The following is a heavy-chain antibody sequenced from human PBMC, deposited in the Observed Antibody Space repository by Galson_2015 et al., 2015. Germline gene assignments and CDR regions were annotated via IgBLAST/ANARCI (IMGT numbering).Heavy chain of an antibody. J-gene: IGHJ4*02. V-gene: IGHV3-48*02. CDR2: ITRTSTII. Sequence: LRLSCAASGFIFSDYSMNWVRQAPGKGLEWISYITRTSTIISYAGSVKGRFTISRDNAKNLLFLQMNSLRDEDTAVYYCARDRDWAFDYWGRGTLVTVSS. D-gene: IGHD3/OR15-3a*01. CDR3: ARDRDWAFDY. CDR1: GFIFSDYS.